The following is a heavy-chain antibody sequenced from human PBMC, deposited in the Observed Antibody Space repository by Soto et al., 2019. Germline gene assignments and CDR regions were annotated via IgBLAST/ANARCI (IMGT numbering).Heavy chain of an antibody. CDR3: ARTPSVVVVAATPDYFDY. J-gene: IGHJ4*02. D-gene: IGHD2-15*01. CDR1: GYTFTSYG. V-gene: IGHV1-18*01. CDR2: ISAYNGNT. Sequence: ASVKVSCKASGYTFTSYGISWVRQAPGQGLEWMGWISAYNGNTNYAQKLQGRATMTTDTSTSTAYMELRSLRSDDTAVYYCARTPSVVVVAATPDYFDYWGQGTLVTVSS.